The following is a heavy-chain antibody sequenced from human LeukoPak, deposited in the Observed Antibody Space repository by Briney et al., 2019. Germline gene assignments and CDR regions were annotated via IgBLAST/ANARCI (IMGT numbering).Heavy chain of an antibody. Sequence: GGSLRLSCAASGFTFNIYAMSWVRQAPGKGLEWVPTFSGSGGSTDYADSVKGRFTISRDSSKNTLYLQMNSLRAEDTAIYYCARDLGSSTSPFDYWGQGTLVTVSS. D-gene: IGHD2-2*01. CDR1: GFTFNIYA. CDR3: ARDLGSSTSPFDY. J-gene: IGHJ4*02. V-gene: IGHV3-23*01. CDR2: FSGSGGST.